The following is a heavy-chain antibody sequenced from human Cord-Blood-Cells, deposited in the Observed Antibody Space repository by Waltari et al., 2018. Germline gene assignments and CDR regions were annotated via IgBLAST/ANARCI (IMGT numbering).Heavy chain of an antibody. CDR1: GGSVSSGSYY. CDR2: IYYSGST. CDR3: ARENRYSSSWYRQYYCDY. D-gene: IGHD6-13*01. V-gene: IGHV4-61*01. Sequence: QVQLQESGPGLVKPSETLSLTCTVSGGSVSSGSYYWSWIRQPPGKGLEWIGYIYYSGSTNYNPSLKSRVTISVDTSKNQFSLKLSSVTAADTAVYYCARENRYSSSWYRQYYCDYWGQGTLV. J-gene: IGHJ4*02.